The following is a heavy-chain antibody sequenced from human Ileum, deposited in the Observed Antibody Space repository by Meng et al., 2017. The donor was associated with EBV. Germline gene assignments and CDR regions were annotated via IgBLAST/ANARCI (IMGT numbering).Heavy chain of an antibody. D-gene: IGHD2-8*02. CDR1: GGSLRVAY. CDR2: IIHGGSP. CDR3: VRRPTGLDY. J-gene: IGHJ4*02. Sequence: QMQVPSGGAGMLKAYATRSLTCVVNGGSLRVAYWNWIRQPPGKGLEWIGEIIHGGSPSYNPSLKSRVTISIDTSKNQLSLMLSSVTAADTAVYYCVRRPTGLDYWGQGTLVTVSS. V-gene: IGHV4-34*12.